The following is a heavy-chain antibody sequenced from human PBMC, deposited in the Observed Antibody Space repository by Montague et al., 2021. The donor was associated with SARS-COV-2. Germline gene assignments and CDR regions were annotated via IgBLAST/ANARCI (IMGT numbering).Heavy chain of an antibody. CDR2: INHSGST. J-gene: IGHJ6*02. Sequence: SETLSLTCAVYGGSFSGYYWSWIRQPPGKGLEWIGEINHSGSTNYNPSLKSRVTISVDTSKNQFSLKLSSVTAADTVVYYCARDPGGAYGMDVWGQGTTVTVSS. CDR3: ARDPGGAYGMDV. D-gene: IGHD3-10*01. V-gene: IGHV4-34*01. CDR1: GGSFSGYY.